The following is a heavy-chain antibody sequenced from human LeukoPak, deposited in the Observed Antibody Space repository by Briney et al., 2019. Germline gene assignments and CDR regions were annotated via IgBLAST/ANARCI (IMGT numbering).Heavy chain of an antibody. CDR3: ARVFGRYQEAMDV. Sequence: SETLSLTCTVFGGSITAGDYYWGWIRQPPGTGLHWIGTTYEGASLKSRVTISLDTSKNQFSLRLTSVTAADTAVYYCARVFGRYQEAMDVWGPGITVTVSS. CDR2: T. V-gene: IGHV4-61*05. J-gene: IGHJ6*02. CDR1: GGSITAGDYY. D-gene: IGHD1-26*01.